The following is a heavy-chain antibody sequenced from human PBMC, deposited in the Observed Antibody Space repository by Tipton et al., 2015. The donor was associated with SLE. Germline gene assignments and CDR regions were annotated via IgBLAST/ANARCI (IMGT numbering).Heavy chain of an antibody. CDR1: GVSISSYY. D-gene: IGHD2-2*01. CDR2: IFYSGTT. Sequence: LRLSCTVSGVSISSYYWSWIRQPPGKGLEWIAFIFYSGTTSYNPSLKSRATISGDTSKNQLSLKLSSVTAADTAVYYCARHYAFTFDYWGQGTLVTVSS. V-gene: IGHV4-59*08. J-gene: IGHJ4*02. CDR3: ARHYAFTFDY.